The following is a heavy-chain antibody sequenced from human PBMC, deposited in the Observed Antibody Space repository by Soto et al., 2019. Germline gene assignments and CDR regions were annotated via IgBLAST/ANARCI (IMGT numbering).Heavy chain of an antibody. V-gene: IGHV3-73*02. CDR3: ARGQGAAIGDYYYHGMDV. CDR2: IRSRANNFAT. J-gene: IGHJ6*02. D-gene: IGHD2-2*02. CDR1: GFVFSGSA. Sequence: EVQLVESGGGLVQPGGSLILSCAAYGFVFSGSAIHWFRQASGKGLEWVGRIRSRANNFATSSAASVKGRFTFSRDDSKNTAYLQMNTLKPEDTAVYYCARGQGAAIGDYYYHGMDVWGQGTTVTVSS.